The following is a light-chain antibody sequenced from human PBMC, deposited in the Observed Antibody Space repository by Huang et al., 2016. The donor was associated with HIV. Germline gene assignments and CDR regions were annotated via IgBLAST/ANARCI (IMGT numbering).Light chain of an antibody. J-gene: IGKJ1*01. Sequence: EIVMTQSPATLSVSPGERATLSCRASQSVSSNFAWYQQKPGQAPRRLIYGASTRATGIPARFNGSGSGTEFTLTISSLQSEDFAVYYCQQYNNWPPWTFGQGTKVEIK. V-gene: IGKV3-15*01. CDR2: GAS. CDR3: QQYNNWPPWT. CDR1: QSVSSN.